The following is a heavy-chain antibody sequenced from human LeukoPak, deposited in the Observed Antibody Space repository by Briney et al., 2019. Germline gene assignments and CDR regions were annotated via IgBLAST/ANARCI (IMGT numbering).Heavy chain of an antibody. CDR2: MNPNSGNT. V-gene: IGHV1-8*01. CDR1: GYTLTSYD. Sequence: VASVKVTCKASGYTLTSYDNNWVRQATGQGIQWMGWMNPNSGNTGYAQKFQGRVTMTRNTSISTAYMELSSLRSEDTAVYYCSTGGWYFDYWGQGTLVTVSS. J-gene: IGHJ4*02. D-gene: IGHD6-19*01. CDR3: STGGWYFDY.